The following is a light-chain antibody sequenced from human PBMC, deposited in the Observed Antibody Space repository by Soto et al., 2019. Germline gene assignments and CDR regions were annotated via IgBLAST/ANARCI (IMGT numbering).Light chain of an antibody. CDR1: QSVNNNY. Sequence: EIVLTQSPGTLSLSPGERGTLSCRASQSVNNNYLAWYQQKPGQAPRLLIYGASSRATGIPDRFSGSGSGTDLTLTISRREPEDFAVYYCQQYGSSQYTFGQGTKLEIK. J-gene: IGKJ2*01. CDR2: GAS. CDR3: QQYGSSQYT. V-gene: IGKV3-20*01.